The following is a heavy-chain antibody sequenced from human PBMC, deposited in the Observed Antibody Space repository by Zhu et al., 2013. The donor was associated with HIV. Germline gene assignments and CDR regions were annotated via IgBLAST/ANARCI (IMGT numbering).Heavy chain of an antibody. D-gene: IGHD3-10*01. CDR1: GFTFSSYA. J-gene: IGHJ4*02. CDR3: ASPRGY. V-gene: IGHV3-48*04. CDR2: ISTGSSTK. Sequence: EVQLLESGGGLVQPGGSLRLSCAASGFTFSSYAMNWVRQAPGMGLEWVSYISTGSSTKHYADSVKGRFTISRDNAKNSLYLQMNSLRAEDTAVYYCASPRGYWGQGTLVTVSS.